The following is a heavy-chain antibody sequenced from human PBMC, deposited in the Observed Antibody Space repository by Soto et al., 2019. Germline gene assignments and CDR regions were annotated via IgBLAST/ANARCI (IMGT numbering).Heavy chain of an antibody. CDR2: IYYSGST. D-gene: IGHD3-3*01. CDR3: ARDDALFGVVIGAFDI. V-gene: IGHV4-31*03. CDR1: GGSISSGGYY. J-gene: IGHJ3*02. Sequence: SETLSLTCTFSGGSISSGGYYWSWIRQHPGKGLEWIGYIYYSGSTYYNPSLKSRVTISVDTSKNQFSLKLSSVTAADTAVYYCARDDALFGVVIGAFDIWGQGTMVTVSS.